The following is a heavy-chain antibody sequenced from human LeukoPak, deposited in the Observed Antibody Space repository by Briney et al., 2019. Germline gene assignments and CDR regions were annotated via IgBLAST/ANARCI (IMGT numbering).Heavy chain of an antibody. Sequence: GGSLRLSCAASGSTIINYWIHWVRQLPGKGLVWVSHIDSDGRSPTYADSVRGRFTISRDNAKNILYLQMNSLRVDDTAVYYCVGSGPSTYWGQGAPVTVSS. CDR3: VGSGPSTY. CDR1: GSTIINYW. J-gene: IGHJ4*02. CDR2: IDSDGRSP. V-gene: IGHV3-74*01.